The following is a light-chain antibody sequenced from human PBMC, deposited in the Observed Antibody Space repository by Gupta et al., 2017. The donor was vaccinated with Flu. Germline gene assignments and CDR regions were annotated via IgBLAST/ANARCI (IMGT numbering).Light chain of an antibody. CDR2: GSS. CDR3: QQLNNYPPLT. Sequence: DIQLTQSPSFLSTSVGDRVTITCRASQVIGSYLAWYQQKPGKAPKLLIYGSSTWQSGVPSRFSGSGSGTEFTLTTSSRQPEDFASYYCQQLNNYPPLTFGQGTLVEIK. V-gene: IGKV1-9*01. J-gene: IGKJ5*01. CDR1: QVIGSY.